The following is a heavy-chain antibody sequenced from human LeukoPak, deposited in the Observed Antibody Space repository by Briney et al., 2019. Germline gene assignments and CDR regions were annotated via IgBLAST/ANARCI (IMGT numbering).Heavy chain of an antibody. J-gene: IGHJ4*02. Sequence: GGSLRLSCAASGFTFSSYWMSWVRQAQGKGMEWVANIKLDGSEKFYVDSVKGLFTISRDNAKNSLYLQINSLRAEDTAVYYCARDQISSGSYSGFDYWGQGTLVTVSS. CDR3: ARDQISSGSYSGFDY. CDR2: IKLDGSEK. V-gene: IGHV3-7*01. D-gene: IGHD1-26*01. CDR1: GFTFSSYW.